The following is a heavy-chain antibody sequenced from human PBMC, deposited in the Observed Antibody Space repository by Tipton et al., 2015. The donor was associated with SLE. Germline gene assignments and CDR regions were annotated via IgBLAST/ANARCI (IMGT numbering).Heavy chain of an antibody. V-gene: IGHV3-30-3*01. CDR3: AREDRVTGFDY. D-gene: IGHD5-18*01. J-gene: IGHJ4*02. CDR2: ISYDGSNK. CDR1: GFTFSSYA. Sequence: SGFTFSSYAMHWVRQAPGKGLEWVAVISYDGSNKYYADSVKGRFTISRDNSKNTLYLQMNSLRAEDTAVYYCAREDRVTGFDYWGQGTLVTVSS.